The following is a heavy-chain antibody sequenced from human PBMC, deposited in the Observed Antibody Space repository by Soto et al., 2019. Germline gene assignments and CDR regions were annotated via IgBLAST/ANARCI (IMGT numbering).Heavy chain of an antibody. CDR3: ARDPAGGSGLSSTRSYYYYYGMDV. D-gene: IGHD2-2*01. V-gene: IGHV3-48*01. CDR2: ISSSSSTI. Sequence: PGGSXRFSCAPFGLIFSRHSMSWSRRAQGPGLEWVSYISSSSSTIYYADSVKGRFPIPRDNAKNSLYLQMNRLRAEAPAVYYGARDPAGGSGLSSTRSYYYYYGMDVGSQETTVTVAS. CDR1: GLIFSRHS. J-gene: IGHJ6*02.